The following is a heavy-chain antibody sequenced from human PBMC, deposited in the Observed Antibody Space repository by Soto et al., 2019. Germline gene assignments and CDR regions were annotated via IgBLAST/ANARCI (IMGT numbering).Heavy chain of an antibody. CDR3: ARDGGGYNDFDY. D-gene: IGHD5-12*01. V-gene: IGHV3-23*01. Sequence: GGSLRLSCAASGFTFSSYAMSWVRQAPGKGLEWVSAISGSSTIYYIDSVKGRFTISRDNAKNSLYLQMNSLRDEDTAVYYCARDGGGYNDFDYWGQGTLVTVSS. CDR1: GFTFSSYA. J-gene: IGHJ4*02. CDR2: ISGSSTI.